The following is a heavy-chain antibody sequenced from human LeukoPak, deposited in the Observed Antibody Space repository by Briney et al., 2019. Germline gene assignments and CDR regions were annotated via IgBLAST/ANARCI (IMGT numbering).Heavy chain of an antibody. V-gene: IGHV3-53*01. CDR1: GFTVSSSH. CDR3: ARDPGYGDYSYYFDY. J-gene: IGHJ4*02. D-gene: IGHD4-17*01. Sequence: GGSLRLSCAASGFTVSSSHMSWVRQAPGKGLEWVSVIYSGGSTYYADSVKGRFTISRDNSKNTLYLQMNSLRAEDTAVYYCARDPGYGDYSYYFDYWGQGTLVTVSS. CDR2: IYSGGST.